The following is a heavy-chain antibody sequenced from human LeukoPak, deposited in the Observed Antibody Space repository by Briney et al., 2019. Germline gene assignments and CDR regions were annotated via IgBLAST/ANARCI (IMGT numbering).Heavy chain of an antibody. J-gene: IGHJ4*02. CDR2: IYYSGST. CDR3: ARHLDIVVVPDY. Sequence: SETLSLTCTVSGGSISSSSYYWGWIRQPPGKGLEWIGSIYYSGSTYYNPSLKSRVTISVDTSKNQFSLKLSSVTAADTAVYYCARHLDIVVVPDYWGQGTLVTVS. V-gene: IGHV4-39*01. CDR1: GGSISSSSYY. D-gene: IGHD2-2*01.